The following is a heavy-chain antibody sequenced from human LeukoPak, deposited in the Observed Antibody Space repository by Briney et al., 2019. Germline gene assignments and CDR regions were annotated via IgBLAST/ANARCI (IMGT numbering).Heavy chain of an antibody. J-gene: IGHJ3*02. CDR3: ARDDTHRLGTIFGVAAMGEAFDI. Sequence: AASVKVSCKASGATFTTYAIIWVRQAPGQGLEWMGGIIPVFGTANYAQRFQGRVTISTDESTSTAYMELSSLRSEDTAVYYCARDDTHRLGTIFGVAAMGEAFDIWGQGTMVTVSS. D-gene: IGHD3-3*01. CDR1: GATFTTYA. V-gene: IGHV1-69*05. CDR2: IIPVFGTA.